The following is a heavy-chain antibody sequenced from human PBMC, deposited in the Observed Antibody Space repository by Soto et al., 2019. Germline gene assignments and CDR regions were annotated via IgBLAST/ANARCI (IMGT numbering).Heavy chain of an antibody. D-gene: IGHD3-9*01. CDR2: IYYSGST. CDR1: GGSISSYY. J-gene: IGHJ3*02. Sequence: SETLSLTCTVSGGSISSYYWSWIRQPPGKGLEWIGYIYYSGSTNYNPSLKSRVTISVDTSKNQFSLKLSSVTAADTAVYYCARARAYYDILTGYYIGAFDIWGQGTMVTVSS. CDR3: ARARAYYDILTGYYIGAFDI. V-gene: IGHV4-59*01.